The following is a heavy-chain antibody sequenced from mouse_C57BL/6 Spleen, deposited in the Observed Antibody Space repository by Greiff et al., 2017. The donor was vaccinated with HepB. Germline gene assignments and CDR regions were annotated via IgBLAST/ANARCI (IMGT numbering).Heavy chain of an antibody. CDR1: GYTLTSYW. D-gene: IGHD1-1*01. CDR2: IYPGSGST. V-gene: IGHV1-55*01. J-gene: IGHJ3*01. CDR3: ARDHYGSSYQFAY. Sequence: VQLQQPGAELVKPGASVKMSCKASGYTLTSYWITWVKQRPGQGLEWIGGIYPGSGSTNYNEKFKSKATLTVDTSSSPAYMQLSSLTSEDSAVYDCARDHYGSSYQFAYWGQGTLVTVSA.